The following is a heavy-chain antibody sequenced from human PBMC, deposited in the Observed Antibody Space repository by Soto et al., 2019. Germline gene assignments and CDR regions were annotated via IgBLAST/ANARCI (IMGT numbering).Heavy chain of an antibody. D-gene: IGHD3-22*01. Sequence: SETLSLTCTVSGGSISSGGYYWSWIRQHPGKGLEWIGYIYYSGSTYYNPSLKSRVTISVDTSKNQFSLKLSSVTAADTAVYYCARDYYDSSGHAFDIWGQGTMVTVSS. CDR3: ARDYYDSSGHAFDI. J-gene: IGHJ3*02. CDR2: IYYSGST. V-gene: IGHV4-31*03. CDR1: GGSISSGGYY.